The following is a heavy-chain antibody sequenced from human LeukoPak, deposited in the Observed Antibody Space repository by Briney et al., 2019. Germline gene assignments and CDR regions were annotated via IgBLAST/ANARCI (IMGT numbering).Heavy chain of an antibody. J-gene: IGHJ3*02. CDR3: ARDRSGVVVVAATRDDGFDI. Sequence: SETLSLTCNVSGYSISSGYYWGWIRRPPGKGLEWIASIDHSGSTYHNPSLKSRVTLSVDMPNNQFSLKLNSVTAADTAVYYCARDRSGVVVVAATRDDGFDIWGQGTMVSVSS. CDR2: IDHSGST. CDR1: GYSISSGYY. V-gene: IGHV4-38-2*02. D-gene: IGHD2-15*01.